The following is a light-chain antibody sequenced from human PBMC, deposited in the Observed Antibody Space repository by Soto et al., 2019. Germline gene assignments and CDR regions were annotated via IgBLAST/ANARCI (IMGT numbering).Light chain of an antibody. CDR3: QQSYGLLPYT. J-gene: IGKJ2*01. CDR1: QSISIY. V-gene: IGKV1-39*01. Sequence: DIQMTQSPSSLSAAVGDSVTITCRASQSISIYLNWYQQKPGKAPKLLIYAASSLQSGVPSRFSGSGSGTDFNFTISSLQPADFATYYCQQSYGLLPYTFGQGTKVEI. CDR2: AAS.